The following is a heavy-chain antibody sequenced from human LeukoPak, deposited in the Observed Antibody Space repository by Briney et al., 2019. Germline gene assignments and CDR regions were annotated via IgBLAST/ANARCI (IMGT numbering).Heavy chain of an antibody. CDR1: GFTFSSYD. Sequence: GGSLRLSCAASGFTFSSYDMHWVRQAPGKGLEWVAFLQYDGSNKYYAESVKGRFTISGDNSKNTVYLQMNRLGAEDTAVYYCARDSIRQQLYYFDYWGQGTLVTVSS. D-gene: IGHD6-13*01. CDR2: LQYDGSNK. V-gene: IGHV3-30*02. J-gene: IGHJ4*02. CDR3: ARDSIRQQLYYFDY.